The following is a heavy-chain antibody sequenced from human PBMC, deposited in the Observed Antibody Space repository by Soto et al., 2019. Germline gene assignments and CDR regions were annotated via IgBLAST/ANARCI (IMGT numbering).Heavy chain of an antibody. CDR3: ARQGYSSGWYDNYYFDY. Sequence: QLHLQESGPGLVKPSETLSLTCTVSGGSISSSSYYWGWIRQTPGKGLEWIGSIYYSGSTYYNPSLKSRVTISGDTSKNQFSRKLSSVTAADTAVYYCARQGYSSGWYDNYYFDYWVQGTLVTVSS. CDR1: GGSISSSSYY. V-gene: IGHV4-39*01. D-gene: IGHD6-19*01. CDR2: IYYSGST. J-gene: IGHJ4*02.